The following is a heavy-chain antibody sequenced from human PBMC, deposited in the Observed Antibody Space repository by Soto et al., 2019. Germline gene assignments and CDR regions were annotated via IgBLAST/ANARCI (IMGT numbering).Heavy chain of an antibody. J-gene: IGHJ3*02. D-gene: IGHD3-16*02. CDR2: INPSGGST. CDR3: ARSGTFGGVIDDSWGFDI. CDR1: GYTFTSYY. V-gene: IGHV1-46*01. Sequence: GASVKVSCKASGYTFTSYYMHWVRQAPGQGLEWMGIINPSGGSTSYAQKFQGRVTMTRDTSTSTVYMELSSLRSEDTAVYYCARSGTFGGVIDDSWGFDIWGQGTMVTVSS.